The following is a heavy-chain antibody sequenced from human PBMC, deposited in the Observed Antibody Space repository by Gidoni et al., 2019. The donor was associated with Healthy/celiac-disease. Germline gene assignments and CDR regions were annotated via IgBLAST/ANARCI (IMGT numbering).Heavy chain of an antibody. V-gene: IGHV3-23*01. CDR3: AKAVQISAAGILDY. CDR1: GFPFRSYA. D-gene: IGHD6-13*01. J-gene: IGHJ4*02. CDR2: ISGSGGST. Sequence: EVQLLESGGGLVQPGGSLRLSCAASGFPFRSYAMSWVRQAPGKGLEGVSAISGSGGSTYYADSVKGRFTISRDNSKNTLYLQMNSLRAEDTAVYYCAKAVQISAAGILDYWGQGTLVTVSS.